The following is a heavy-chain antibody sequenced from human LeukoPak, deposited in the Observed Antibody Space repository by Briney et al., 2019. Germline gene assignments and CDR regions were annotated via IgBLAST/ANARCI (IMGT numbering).Heavy chain of an antibody. Sequence: GGSLRLSCAASGFTFSSYAMSWVRQAPGKGLEWVAVISYDGSNKYYADSVKGRFTISRDNSKNTLYLQMNSLRAEDTAVYYCARVYYYDSSGGNWGQGTLVTVSS. CDR2: ISYDGSNK. J-gene: IGHJ4*02. V-gene: IGHV3-30-3*01. CDR3: ARVYYYDSSGGN. D-gene: IGHD3-22*01. CDR1: GFTFSSYA.